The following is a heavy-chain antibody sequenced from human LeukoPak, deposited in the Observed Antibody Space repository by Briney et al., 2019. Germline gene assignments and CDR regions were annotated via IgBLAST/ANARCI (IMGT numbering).Heavy chain of an antibody. CDR2: IYHSGST. CDR3: ARGRYYYDSSGFYPEGVFDY. CDR1: GGSISSSSYY. D-gene: IGHD3-22*01. J-gene: IGHJ4*02. Sequence: SETLSLTCTVSGGSISSSSYYWGWIRQPPGKGLEWIGSIYHSGSTYYNPSLKSRVTISVDTSKNQFSLKLSSVTAADTAVYYCARGRYYYDSSGFYPEGVFDYWGQGILVTVSS. V-gene: IGHV4-39*07.